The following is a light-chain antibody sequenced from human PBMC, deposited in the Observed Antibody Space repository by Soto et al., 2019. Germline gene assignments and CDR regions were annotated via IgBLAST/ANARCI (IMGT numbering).Light chain of an antibody. V-gene: IGKV3-11*01. CDR3: QQRSNWWT. CDR2: DAS. Sequence: EMVLTHSPATRSLSPGERATLSCRASQSVSSYLAWYQPKPGQAPRLLIYDASNRATGIPARFSGSGSGTDFTLTISSLEAEDVAVYYCQQRSNWWTFGQGTKVEFK. CDR1: QSVSSY. J-gene: IGKJ1*01.